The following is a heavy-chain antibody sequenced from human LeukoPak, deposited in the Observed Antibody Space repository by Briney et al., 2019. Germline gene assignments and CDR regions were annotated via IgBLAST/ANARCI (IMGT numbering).Heavy chain of an antibody. CDR1: GISFSSHW. V-gene: IGHV3-7*01. CDR3: AKARTYDFWSGYDDAFDI. Sequence: PGGSLRLSCAASGISFSSHWMTWVRQAPGKGLEWVANIKPDGSKTTYVESVKGRFTISRDNAKSSLFLQMNSLRAEDTAVYYCAKARTYDFWSGYDDAFDIWGQGTMVTVSS. CDR2: IKPDGSKT. J-gene: IGHJ3*02. D-gene: IGHD3-3*01.